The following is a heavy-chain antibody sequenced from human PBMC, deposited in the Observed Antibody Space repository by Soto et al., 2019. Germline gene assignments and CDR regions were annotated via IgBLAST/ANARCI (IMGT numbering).Heavy chain of an antibody. CDR1: GGSISSYY. V-gene: IGHV4-59*01. CDR2: IYYSGST. J-gene: IGHJ5*02. D-gene: IGHD3-9*01. CDR3: ARVSDLRYFDWLFPNGDNWFDP. Sequence: PSETLSLTCTVSGGSISSYYWSWIRQPPGKGLEWIGYIYYSGSTNYNPSLKSRVTISVDTSKNQFSLKLSSVTAADTAVYYCARVSDLRYFDWLFPNGDNWFDPWGQGTLVTVSS.